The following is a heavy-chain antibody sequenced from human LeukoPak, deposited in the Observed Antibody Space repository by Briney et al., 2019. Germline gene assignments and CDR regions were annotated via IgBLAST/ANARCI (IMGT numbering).Heavy chain of an antibody. CDR2: IQSSTNGGTV. V-gene: IGHV3-15*01. Sequence: GGSLRLSCADSGFTFSNTWMTWVRQAPGKGLEWIGRIQSSTNGGTVDYAAPLKGRFTISRDDSKNTLYLQMNSLTTEDTAFYYCATDFYDASEHWGQGTLVTVSS. J-gene: IGHJ1*01. D-gene: IGHD5/OR15-5a*01. CDR1: GFTFSNTW. CDR3: ATDFYDASEH.